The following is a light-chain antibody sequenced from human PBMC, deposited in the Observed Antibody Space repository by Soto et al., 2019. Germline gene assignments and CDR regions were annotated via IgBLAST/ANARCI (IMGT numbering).Light chain of an antibody. CDR3: QQFYDYPLT. CDR2: DAS. Sequence: GAIVIITCRASRAISTLFAWYQQMPGKAPNLLIYDASTLESGVPSRFSGSGSGTDFTLTISSLQPEDFATYYCQQFYDYPLTFGRGTKVDIK. J-gene: IGKJ3*01. V-gene: IGKV1D-13*01. CDR1: RAISTL.